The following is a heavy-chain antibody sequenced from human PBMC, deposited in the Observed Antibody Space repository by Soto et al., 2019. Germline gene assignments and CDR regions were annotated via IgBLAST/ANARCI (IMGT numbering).Heavy chain of an antibody. CDR3: ARASWARVRGVKEFDY. D-gene: IGHD3-10*01. J-gene: IGHJ4*02. CDR2: INPSTGTT. CDR1: GYTFTNDY. Sequence: QVQLVQSGAEVKKPGASVKVSCKASGYTFTNDYMHWVRQAPGQGLEWMGIINPSTGTTSYAQEFQGRVTMTRDTSTSTVHMELSSLRSDDTAVYYCARASWARVRGVKEFDYWRQGTLVTVSS. V-gene: IGHV1-46*01.